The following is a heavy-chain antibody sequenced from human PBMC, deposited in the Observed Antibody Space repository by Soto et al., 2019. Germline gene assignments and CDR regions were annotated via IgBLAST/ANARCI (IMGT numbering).Heavy chain of an antibody. CDR3: ASRWLRYYYYGMDV. CDR2: INHSGST. CDR1: GGSFSGYY. V-gene: IGHV4-34*01. Sequence: SETLSLTCAFYGGSFSGYYWSWIRQPPGKGLEWIGEINHSGSTNYNPSLKSRVTISVDTSKNQFSLKLSSVTAADTAVYYCASRWLRYYYYGMDVWGQGTTVTVSS. J-gene: IGHJ6*02. D-gene: IGHD5-12*01.